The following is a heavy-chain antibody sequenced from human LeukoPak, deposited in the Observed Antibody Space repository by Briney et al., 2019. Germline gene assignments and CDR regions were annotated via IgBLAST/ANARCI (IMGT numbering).Heavy chain of an antibody. CDR2: ISSSSSYI. CDR1: GFTFSSYS. CDR3: AGGYCSGGSCLYGMDV. V-gene: IGHV3-21*01. Sequence: PGGSLRLSCAASGFTFSSYSMNWVRQAPGKGLEWVSSISSSSSYIYYADSVKGRFTISRDNAKNSLYLQMNSLRAEDTAVYYCAGGYCSGGSCLYGMDVWGQGTTVTVSS. J-gene: IGHJ6*02. D-gene: IGHD2-15*01.